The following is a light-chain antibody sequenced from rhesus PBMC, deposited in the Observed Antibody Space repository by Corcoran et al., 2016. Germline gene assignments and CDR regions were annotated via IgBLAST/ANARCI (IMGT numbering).Light chain of an antibody. V-gene: IGKV3-24*04. Sequence: EIVMTQSPATLALSPGERATLSCRASQSVSSHLAWYQQQPGQAPRPLIYGASNRAPGIPDRFSGSGSGTEFTLTISSLKPEDGGVYFCLQSSYWWTFGQGPKVEIK. J-gene: IGKJ1*01. CDR3: LQSSYWWT. CDR2: GAS. CDR1: QSVSSH.